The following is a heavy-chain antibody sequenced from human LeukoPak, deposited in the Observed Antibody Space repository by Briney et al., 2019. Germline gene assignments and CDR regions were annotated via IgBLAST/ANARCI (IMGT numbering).Heavy chain of an antibody. CDR2: IYHSGST. CDR1: GFSISNGYY. D-gene: IGHD3-22*01. Sequence: SETLSLTCAVSGFSISNGYYWGWIRQPPGKGLEWIGSIYHSGSTYYNPSLKSRVTISVDTSKNQFSLKLSSVTAADTAVYYCGRYISGYYYYFDYWGHGTLVTVFS. J-gene: IGHJ4*01. V-gene: IGHV4-38-2*01. CDR3: GRYISGYYYYFDY.